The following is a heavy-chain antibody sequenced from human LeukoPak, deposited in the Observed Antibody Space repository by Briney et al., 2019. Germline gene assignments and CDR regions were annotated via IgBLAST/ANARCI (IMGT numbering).Heavy chain of an antibody. J-gene: IGHJ5*02. CDR2: IYYSGST. V-gene: IGHV4-39*07. Sequence: SETLSLTCTVSGDSIISSSYYWGWIRPPPGKGLEWIVSIYYSGSTYYNPSLKSRVTISVDTSKNQFSLKLNSVTAADTAVYYCSRVARVAARPNWFDPWGQGTLVTVSS. D-gene: IGHD6-6*01. CDR1: GDSIISSSYY. CDR3: SRVARVAARPNWFDP.